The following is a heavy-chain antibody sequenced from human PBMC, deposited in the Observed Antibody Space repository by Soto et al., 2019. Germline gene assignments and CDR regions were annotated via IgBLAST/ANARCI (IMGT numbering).Heavy chain of an antibody. D-gene: IGHD3-3*01. CDR1: VGSIDSGDYY. J-gene: IGHJ4*02. Sequence: SETLSLTCTVSVGSIDSGDYYWSWIRQPPGKGLEWIGYVYYSGTTNYNPFLKSRVTISVDTSKNQFSLKLSSVTAADPAVYYGARVPHTDFGSGYYDYWGQGTLVTVSS. CDR3: ARVPHTDFGSGYYDY. CDR2: VYYSGTT. V-gene: IGHV4-61*08.